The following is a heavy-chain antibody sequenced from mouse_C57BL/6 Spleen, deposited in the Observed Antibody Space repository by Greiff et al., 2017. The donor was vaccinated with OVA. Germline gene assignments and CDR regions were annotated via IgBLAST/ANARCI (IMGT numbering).Heavy chain of an antibody. CDR1: GYTFTDYY. D-gene: IGHD3-2*02. Sequence: QVQLQQSGPELVKPGASVKISCKASGYTFTDYYINWLKQRPGQGLVWIGWIYPGSGNTKYNPKFKGKATLTVDTSSSTAYMQLSSLTSEDSAVYFCARGGSSGDGAWFAYWGQGTLVTVSA. CDR2: IYPGSGNT. CDR3: ARGGSSGDGAWFAY. V-gene: IGHV1-84*01. J-gene: IGHJ3*01.